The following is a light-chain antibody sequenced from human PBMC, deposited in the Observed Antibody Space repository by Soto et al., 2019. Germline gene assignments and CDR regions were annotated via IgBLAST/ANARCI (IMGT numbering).Light chain of an antibody. V-gene: IGLV2-14*01. CDR2: DVS. Sequence: ALTQPASVSGSPGQSITISCTGTSSDVGSYNYVSWYQQHPGKAPKLMIYDVSNRPSGVSNRFSGSKSGNTASLTISGLQAEDEADYYCSSYTTSSTLVVFGGGTKLTVL. CDR1: SSDVGSYNY. CDR3: SSYTTSSTLVV. J-gene: IGLJ2*01.